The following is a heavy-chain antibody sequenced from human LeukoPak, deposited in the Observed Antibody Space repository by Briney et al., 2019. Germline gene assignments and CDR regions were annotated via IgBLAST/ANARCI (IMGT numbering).Heavy chain of an antibody. CDR2: ITYSGST. Sequence: SETLSLTCTVSGGSISGYYWSWIRQPPGKGLEWIDYITYSGSTNYDPSLKSRVTMSVDTSKNQFSLRLSSVTAADTAVYYCARHGSSYSFDCWGQGTLVTVSS. J-gene: IGHJ4*02. CDR3: ARHGSSYSFDC. V-gene: IGHV4-59*08. D-gene: IGHD6-13*01. CDR1: GGSISGYY.